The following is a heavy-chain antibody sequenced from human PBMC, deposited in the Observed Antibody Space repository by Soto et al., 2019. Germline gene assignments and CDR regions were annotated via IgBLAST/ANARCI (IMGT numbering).Heavy chain of an antibody. V-gene: IGHV3-48*02. CDR3: ARDRYDSSGYEAPFDY. Sequence: GESLKISCAASGFTFSSYSMNWVRQAPGKGLEWVSYISSSSSTIYYADSVKGRFTISRDNAKNSLYLQMNSLRDEDTAVYYCARDRYDSSGYEAPFDYWGQGTLVTVSS. CDR2: ISSSSSTI. CDR1: GFTFSSYS. J-gene: IGHJ4*02. D-gene: IGHD3-22*01.